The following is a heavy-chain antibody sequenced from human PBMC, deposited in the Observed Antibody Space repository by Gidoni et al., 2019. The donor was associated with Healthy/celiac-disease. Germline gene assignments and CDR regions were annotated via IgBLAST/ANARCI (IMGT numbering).Heavy chain of an antibody. Sequence: QVQLVESGGGVVRPGRSLRLSCAASGFTFSSSGMPWVRQAPGKGLEWVAVISYDGSNKYYADSVKGRFTISRDNSKNTLYLQMNSLRAEDTAVYYCAKETRFGYCSSTSCYESWVDYWGQGTLVTVSS. D-gene: IGHD2-2*01. CDR2: ISYDGSNK. CDR3: AKETRFGYCSSTSCYESWVDY. V-gene: IGHV3-30*18. J-gene: IGHJ4*02. CDR1: GFTFSSSG.